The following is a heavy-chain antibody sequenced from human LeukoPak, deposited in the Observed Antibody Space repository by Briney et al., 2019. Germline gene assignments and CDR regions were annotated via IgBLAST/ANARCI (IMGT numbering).Heavy chain of an antibody. Sequence: GGSLRLSCAASGFTFNSFGMSWVRQVPGKGLEWVSVIYAGGNTYYADSVKERFTISRDNSRNTLYLQMNSLRGDDTAVYYCAREVYSSTWFDLWGQGTLVTVSS. CDR3: AREVYSSTWFDL. J-gene: IGHJ4*02. D-gene: IGHD6-13*01. V-gene: IGHV3-66*01. CDR2: IYAGGNT. CDR1: GFTFNSFG.